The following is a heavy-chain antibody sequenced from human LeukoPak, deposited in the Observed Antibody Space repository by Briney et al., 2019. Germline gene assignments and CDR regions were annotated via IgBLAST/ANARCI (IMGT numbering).Heavy chain of an antibody. D-gene: IGHD5-12*01. V-gene: IGHV4-34*01. Sequence: SETLSLTCAVYGGSFSGYYWSWIRQPPGKGLEWIGEINHSGSANYNPSLKSRVTISVDTSKNQFSLKLSSATAADTAVYYCARGARTPSGYGSRTAGRANWFDPWGQGTLVTVSS. J-gene: IGHJ5*02. CDR3: ARGARTPSGYGSRTAGRANWFDP. CDR1: GGSFSGYY. CDR2: INHSGSA.